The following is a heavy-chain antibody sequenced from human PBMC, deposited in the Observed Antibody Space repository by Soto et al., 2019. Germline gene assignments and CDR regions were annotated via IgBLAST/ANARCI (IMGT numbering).Heavy chain of an antibody. Sequence: GGSLRLSCAASGFTVNSHVMSWVRQAPGKGLEWVSSISGSGDGTYYGDSVKGRFTISRDSSSSTVYLEMKNLRGEDTAVYFFTRSRGFGGMGIWEQGTTFTVSS. J-gene: IGHJ6*01. CDR3: TRSRGFGGMGI. CDR1: GFTVNSHV. CDR2: ISGSGDGT. D-gene: IGHD3-22*01. V-gene: IGHV3-23*01.